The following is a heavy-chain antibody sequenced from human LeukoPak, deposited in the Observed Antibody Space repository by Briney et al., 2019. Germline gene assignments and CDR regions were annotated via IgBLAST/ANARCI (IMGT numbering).Heavy chain of an antibody. V-gene: IGHV3-30*18. CDR3: AKDGVWDYDFWSGYSSFDY. D-gene: IGHD3-3*01. J-gene: IGHJ4*02. Sequence: GGSLRLSCGASRFTFSSYGMHWVRQAPGKGLEWVAGISYDGSSKYYADSVKGRFTISRDNSKDMLYLQMNSLRAEDTAVYYCAKDGVWDYDFWSGYSSFDYWGQGTLVTVSS. CDR1: RFTFSSYG. CDR2: ISYDGSSK.